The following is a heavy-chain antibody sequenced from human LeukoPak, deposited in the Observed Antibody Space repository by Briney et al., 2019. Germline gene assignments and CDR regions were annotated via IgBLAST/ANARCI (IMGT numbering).Heavy chain of an antibody. CDR3: ARDPEIWSGYYRSWYFDL. CDR2: IYYSGST. CDR1: GGSISSGDYY. V-gene: IGHV4-30-4*01. Sequence: PSQTLSLTCTVSGGSISSGDYYWSWIRQPPGKGLEWIGYIYYSGSTYYNPSLKSRVTISVDTSKNQFSLKLSSVTAADTAVYYCARDPEIWSGYYRSWYFDLWGRGTLSLSPQ. J-gene: IGHJ2*01. D-gene: IGHD3-3*01.